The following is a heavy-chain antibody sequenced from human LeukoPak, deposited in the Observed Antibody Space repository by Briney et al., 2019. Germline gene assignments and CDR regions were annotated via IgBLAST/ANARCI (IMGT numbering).Heavy chain of an antibody. V-gene: IGHV4-59*08. J-gene: IGHJ4*02. Sequence: PSESLSLTCTVSGGSISSYYWSWIRQPPGKGLKWIGYIYYSGSTNYNPSLKSRVTISVDTSKNQFSLKLSSVTAADTAVYYCARHDTRDSSGWFPPFDYWGQGTLVTVSS. D-gene: IGHD6-19*01. CDR3: ARHDTRDSSGWFPPFDY. CDR1: GGSISSYY. CDR2: IYYSGST.